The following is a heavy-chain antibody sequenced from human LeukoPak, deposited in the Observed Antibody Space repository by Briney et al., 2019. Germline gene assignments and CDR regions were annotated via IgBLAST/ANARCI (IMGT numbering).Heavy chain of an antibody. CDR2: IYYSGST. CDR1: GGSISSYY. Sequence: SETLSLTCTVSGGSISSYYWSWIWQPPGKGLEWIGYIYYSGSTDCNPSLKSRVTISVDTSKNQFSLKLNSVTAADTAVYYCARDTKAHYYDSSGYRTWYFDYWGQGTLVTVSS. CDR3: ARDTKAHYYDSSGYRTWYFDY. J-gene: IGHJ4*02. V-gene: IGHV4-59*12. D-gene: IGHD3-22*01.